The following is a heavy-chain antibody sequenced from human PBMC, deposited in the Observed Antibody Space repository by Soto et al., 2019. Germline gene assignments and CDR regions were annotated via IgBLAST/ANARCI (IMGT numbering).Heavy chain of an antibody. CDR1: GFTFDDYA. Sequence: GGSLRLSCAASGFTFDDYAMHWVRQVPGKGLEWVSGISGRGGSPSYADSVKGRFTISRDNSRKSLSLQMNSLRAEDTASYSCASARCSGNSCYVPDYWGHGSLVTVSS. CDR3: ASARCSGNSCYVPDY. V-gene: IGHV3-9*01. CDR2: ISGRGGSP. J-gene: IGHJ4*01. D-gene: IGHD2-15*01.